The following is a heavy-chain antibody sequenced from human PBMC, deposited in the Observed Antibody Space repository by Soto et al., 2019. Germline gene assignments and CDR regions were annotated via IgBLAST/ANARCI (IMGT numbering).Heavy chain of an antibody. CDR2: INHGGGT. J-gene: IGHJ4*02. D-gene: IGHD6-6*01. Sequence: SETLSLTCAVYGGSFSGHYWSWIRQPPGKGLEWIGEINHGGGTNYNPSLKSRVTLSVDTSKNHFSLNLNSVTAADTAVYYCAGVGSSSFDSWGQGTLVTVSS. CDR3: AGVGSSSFDS. V-gene: IGHV4-34*01. CDR1: GGSFSGHY.